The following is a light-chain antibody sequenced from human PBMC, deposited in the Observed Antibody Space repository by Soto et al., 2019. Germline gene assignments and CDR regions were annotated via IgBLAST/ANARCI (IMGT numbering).Light chain of an antibody. CDR2: AAS. V-gene: IGKV1-39*01. CDR1: QSISTY. CDR3: QQSYSTPTWT. J-gene: IGKJ1*01. Sequence: DIQMTQSTSSLSASVGDRVTITFRASQSISTYLNWYQQKPGKAPKLLISAASSLQGGVPSRFSGSGSGAEFTLTISSLPPEDFATYFCQQSYSTPTWTFVQVTRVEIK.